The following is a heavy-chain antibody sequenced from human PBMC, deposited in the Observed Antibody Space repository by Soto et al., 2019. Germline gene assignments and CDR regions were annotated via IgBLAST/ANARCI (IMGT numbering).Heavy chain of an antibody. CDR2: INAGNGDT. D-gene: IGHD2-2*01. J-gene: IGHJ4*02. CDR1: GYIFTSYA. CDR3: ARGATSGWPLDY. V-gene: IGHV1-3*01. Sequence: ASVKVSCKASGYIFTSYAVHWVRQAPGQRLELMGWINAGNGDTKYSQNFEGRVTISRDTSATTAYMELSSLKSEDTAIYYCARGATSGWPLDYWGQGTLVTVSS.